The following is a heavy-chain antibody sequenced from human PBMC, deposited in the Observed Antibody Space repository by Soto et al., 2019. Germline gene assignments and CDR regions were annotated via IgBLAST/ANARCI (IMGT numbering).Heavy chain of an antibody. V-gene: IGHV1-8*01. D-gene: IGHD3-10*01. CDR1: GYTFTSYD. CDR2: MNPNSGNT. CDR3: ARVVRGVNNWFDP. J-gene: IGHJ5*02. Sequence: ASVKVSCKASGYTFTSYDINWVRQATGQGLEWMGWMNPNSGNTGYAQKFQGRVTITADESTSTAYMELSSLRSEDTAVYYCARVVRGVNNWFDPWGQGTLVTVSS.